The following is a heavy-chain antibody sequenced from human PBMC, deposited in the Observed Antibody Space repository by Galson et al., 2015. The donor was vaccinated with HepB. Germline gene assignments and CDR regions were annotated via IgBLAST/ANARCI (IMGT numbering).Heavy chain of an antibody. CDR2: INAGNGNT. J-gene: IGHJ6*02. D-gene: IGHD2-15*01. CDR3: ARVYCSGGSCYFDYYYYGMDV. CDR1: GYTFTSYA. V-gene: IGHV1-3*01. Sequence: QSGAEVKKPGESLKISCKASGYTFTSYAMHWVRQAPGQRLEWMGWINAGNGNTKYSQKSQGRVTITRDTSASTAYMELSSLRSEDTAVYYCARVYCSGGSCYFDYYYYGMDVWGQGTTVTVSS.